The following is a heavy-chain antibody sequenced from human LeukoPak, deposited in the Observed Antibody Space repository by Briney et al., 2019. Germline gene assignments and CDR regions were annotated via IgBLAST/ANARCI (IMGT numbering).Heavy chain of an antibody. J-gene: IGHJ4*02. CDR3: ARGGTLFTFFDS. D-gene: IGHD2/OR15-2a*01. V-gene: IGHV4-61*09. Sequence: PSETLSLTCTESGGSISSDDYYWNWIRQPAGRGLEWIGHIYTTGNTMYNPSLESRVSMSIDTSKNQVSLKVKSVTAADTAVYYCARGGTLFTFFDSWGQGTLVTVSS. CDR2: IYTTGNT. CDR1: GGSISSDDYY.